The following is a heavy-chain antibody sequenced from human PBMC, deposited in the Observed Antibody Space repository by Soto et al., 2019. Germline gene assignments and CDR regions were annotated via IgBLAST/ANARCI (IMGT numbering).Heavy chain of an antibody. J-gene: IGHJ5*02. CDR2: INYSGRT. CDR3: ARDYNRRPVGWFDP. CDR1: GGSISSGGYY. Sequence: PSETLSLTCTVSGGSISSGGYYWIWIRQHPGKGLEWIGHINYSGRTYYNSSLKSRVSISVDTSKNQFSLKLSSVTAADTAIYYCARDYNRRPVGWFDPWGQGTLVTV. V-gene: IGHV4-31*03. D-gene: IGHD3-10*01.